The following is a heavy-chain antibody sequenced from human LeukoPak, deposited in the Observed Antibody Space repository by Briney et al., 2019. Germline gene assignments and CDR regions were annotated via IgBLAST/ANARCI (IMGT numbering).Heavy chain of an antibody. CDR1: GFAFSSYA. CDR2: VSYDGGSK. CDR3: ASPVLRFLEWYLDY. Sequence: GRSLRLSCAASGFAFSSYAMHWVRQGPGKGLEWVALVSYDGGSKYYADSVKGRITISRDNSKNTLYLQMNSLRAEDTAVYYCASPVLRFLEWYLDYWGQGTLVTVSS. J-gene: IGHJ4*02. D-gene: IGHD3-3*01. V-gene: IGHV3-30-3*01.